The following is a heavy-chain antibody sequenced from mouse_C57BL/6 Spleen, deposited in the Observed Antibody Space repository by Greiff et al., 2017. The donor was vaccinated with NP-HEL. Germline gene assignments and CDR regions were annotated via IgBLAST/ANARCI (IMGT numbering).Heavy chain of an antibody. CDR1: GYTFTDYY. CDR2: INPYNGGT. CDR3: ARRDLHGWCAY. Sequence: EVQLQQSGPVLVKPGASVKMSCKASGYTFTDYYMNWVKQSHGKSLEWIGVINPYNGGTSYNQKFKGKATLTVDKSSSTAYMELNSLTSEDSAVYYCARRDLHGWCAYWGQGTLVTVSA. D-gene: IGHD6-1*01. J-gene: IGHJ3*01. V-gene: IGHV1-19*01.